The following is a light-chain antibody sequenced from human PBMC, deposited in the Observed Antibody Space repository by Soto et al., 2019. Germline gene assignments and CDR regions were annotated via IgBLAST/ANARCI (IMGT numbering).Light chain of an antibody. V-gene: IGKV4-1*01. Sequence: DIVMTQSPDSLAVSLGERATINCKSGQSVLYSSNNKNHLAWYQQKPGQPPKLLIYWASTRESGVPDRFSGSGSGTDFTLTISSLQAEDVAVYYCQQYYSTPQAFGQGTKVEIK. CDR2: WAS. J-gene: IGKJ1*01. CDR1: QSVLYSSNNKNH. CDR3: QQYYSTPQA.